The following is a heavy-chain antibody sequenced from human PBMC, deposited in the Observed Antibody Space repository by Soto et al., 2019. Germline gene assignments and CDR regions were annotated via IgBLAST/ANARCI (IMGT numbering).Heavy chain of an antibody. V-gene: IGHV3-49*03. Sequence: GGSLRLCCTASGFTFGDYAMSWFRQAPGKVREWVGFIRRKAYGGTTEYAASVKGRFTISRDDSESIAYLQMNGLKTEDTAVYYCARTYYDFWSGYFPLDYWGQGTLVTVS. CDR2: IRRKAYGGTT. CDR1: GFTFGDYA. J-gene: IGHJ4*02. CDR3: ARTYYDFWSGYFPLDY. D-gene: IGHD3-3*01.